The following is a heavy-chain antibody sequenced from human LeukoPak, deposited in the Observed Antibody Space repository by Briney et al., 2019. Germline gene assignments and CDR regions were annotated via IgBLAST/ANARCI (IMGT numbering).Heavy chain of an antibody. D-gene: IGHD3-10*01. V-gene: IGHV4-34*08. CDR2: INHSGST. Sequence: GSLRLSCAAYGFTFSSYSMNWVRQAPGKGLEWIGEINHSGSTNYNPSLKSRVTISVDTSKNQFSLKLSSVTAADTAVYYCALDLPVVRIFYCWGQGALVTDSS. CDR1: GFTFSSYS. J-gene: IGHJ4*02. CDR3: ALDLPVVRIFYC.